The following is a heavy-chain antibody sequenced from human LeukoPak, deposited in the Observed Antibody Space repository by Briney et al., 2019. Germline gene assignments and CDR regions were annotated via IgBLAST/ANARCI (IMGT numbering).Heavy chain of an antibody. CDR2: IYYSGST. Sequence: KPSETLSLTCTVSGGSISSYYWSWIRQPPGKGLEWIGYIYYSGSTNYNPSLKSRVTISVDTSKNQFSLKLSSVTAADTAVYYCARDAGYYYDSSGDPVYWYFDLWGRGTLVTVSS. J-gene: IGHJ2*01. CDR3: ARDAGYYYDSSGDPVYWYFDL. V-gene: IGHV4-59*12. CDR1: GGSISSYY. D-gene: IGHD3-22*01.